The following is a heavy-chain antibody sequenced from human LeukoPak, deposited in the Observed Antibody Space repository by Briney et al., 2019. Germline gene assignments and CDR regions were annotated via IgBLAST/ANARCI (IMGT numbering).Heavy chain of an antibody. CDR3: AREAGCSSTGCYRWGYYFDY. V-gene: IGHV1-69*05. CDR2: IIPIFGTA. D-gene: IGHD2-2*02. CDR1: GGTFSSYA. Sequence: SVKLSCKASGGTFSSYAISWVRQAPGQGLEWMGGIIPIFGTANYAQKFQGRVTITTDESTSTAYMELSGLRSEDTAVYYCAREAGCSSTGCYRWGYYFDYWGKGTLVTVSS. J-gene: IGHJ4*02.